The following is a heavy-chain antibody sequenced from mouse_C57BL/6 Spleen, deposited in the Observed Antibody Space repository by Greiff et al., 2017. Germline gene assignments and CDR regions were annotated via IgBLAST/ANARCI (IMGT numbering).Heavy chain of an antibody. Sequence: VQLQQSGAELVRPGASVKMSCKASGYTFTSYTMHWVNQTPGQGLEWIGYINPSRGYIKYNQKFKDKATLTADKYSSTAYMQLTGLTSEDSAVCYCARGGPMVARAMEWWSQETSGTVSS. J-gene: IGHJ4*01. CDR2: INPSRGYI. D-gene: IGHD2-1*01. V-gene: IGHV1-4*01. CDR3: ARGGPMVARAMEW. CDR1: GYTFTSYT.